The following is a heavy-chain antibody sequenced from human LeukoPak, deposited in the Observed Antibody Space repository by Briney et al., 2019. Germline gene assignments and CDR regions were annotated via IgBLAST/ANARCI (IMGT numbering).Heavy chain of an antibody. CDR2: IYPGDSDT. CDR3: ARLHHYYYYYMDV. Sequence: VESLKISCKGSGYSFTSYWIGSVRQMPGKGLEWMGIIYPGDSDTRYSPSFQGQVTISADKSISTAYLQWSSLKASDTAMYYCARLHHYYYYYMDVWGKGTTVTVSS. J-gene: IGHJ6*03. CDR1: GYSFTSYW. V-gene: IGHV5-51*01.